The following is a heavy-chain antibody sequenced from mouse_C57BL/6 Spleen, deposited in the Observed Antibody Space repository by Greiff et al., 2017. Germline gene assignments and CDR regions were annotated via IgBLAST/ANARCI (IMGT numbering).Heavy chain of an antibody. V-gene: IGHV1-69*01. Sequence: VQLQQPGAELVMPGASVKLSCKASGYTFTSYWMHWVKQRPGQGLEWIGEIDPSDSYTNYNQKFKGKSTLTVDKSSSTAYMQLSSLTSEDSAVYYCASFTTVVAYDYYAMDYWGQGTSVTVSS. CDR2: IDPSDSYT. CDR1: GYTFTSYW. J-gene: IGHJ4*01. CDR3: ASFTTVVAYDYYAMDY. D-gene: IGHD1-1*01.